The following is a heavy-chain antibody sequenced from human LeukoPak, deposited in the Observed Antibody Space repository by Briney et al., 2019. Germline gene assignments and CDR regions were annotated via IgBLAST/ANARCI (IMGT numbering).Heavy chain of an antibody. Sequence: GASVKVSCKASGYTFTSYGISWVRQAPGQGLEWMGWISAYNGNTNYAQKLQGRVAMTTDTSTSTAYMELRSLRSDDTAVYYCARSYYDSSGYYLAGYWGQGTLVTVSS. J-gene: IGHJ4*02. V-gene: IGHV1-18*01. D-gene: IGHD3-22*01. CDR1: GYTFTSYG. CDR3: ARSYYDSSGYYLAGY. CDR2: ISAYNGNT.